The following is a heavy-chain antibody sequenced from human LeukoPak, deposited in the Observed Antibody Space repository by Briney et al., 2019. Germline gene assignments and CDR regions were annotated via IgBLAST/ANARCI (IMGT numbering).Heavy chain of an antibody. CDR1: GFTFDDYA. D-gene: IGHD2-2*01. J-gene: IGHJ4*02. Sequence: GRSLRLSCAASGFTFDDYAMNWVRQAPGKGLEWVSSISSSSSYIYYADSVKGRFTISRDNAKNSLYLQMNSLRAEDTAVYYCARVGDCSSTSCYVVDTIDYWGQGTLVTVSS. CDR2: ISSSSSYI. V-gene: IGHV3-21*01. CDR3: ARVGDCSSTSCYVVDTIDY.